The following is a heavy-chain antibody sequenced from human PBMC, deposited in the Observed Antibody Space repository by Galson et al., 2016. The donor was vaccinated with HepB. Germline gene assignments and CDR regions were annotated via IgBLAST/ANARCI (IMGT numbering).Heavy chain of an antibody. CDR1: GGSISSGGYS. D-gene: IGHD3-16*02. Sequence: TLSLTCTVSGGSISSGGYSWSWIRQPPGKGLEWIGYIFHSGSTYYNPSLKSRVTISVDTSKNQFSLKLSSVTAADTAVYYCARYRRFSNYGMDVWGQGTTVTVSS. J-gene: IGHJ6*02. V-gene: IGHV4-30-2*01. CDR3: ARYRRFSNYGMDV. CDR2: IFHSGST.